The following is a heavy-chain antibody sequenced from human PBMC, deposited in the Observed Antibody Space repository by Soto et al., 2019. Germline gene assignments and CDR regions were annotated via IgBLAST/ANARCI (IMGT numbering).Heavy chain of an antibody. CDR2: ISYNGDYT. Sequence: EVQMLESGGGLVQPGGSLRLSCAASGFTFNTHALNWVRQAPGKGLEWVSGISYNGDYTSYEDSVKGRFTISRDNSKQALYLQMNSLRAEDTALYYCATTYSSAYWGQGTLVSVSS. J-gene: IGHJ4*02. CDR3: ATTYSSAY. D-gene: IGHD3-16*01. CDR1: GFTFNTHA. V-gene: IGHV3-23*01.